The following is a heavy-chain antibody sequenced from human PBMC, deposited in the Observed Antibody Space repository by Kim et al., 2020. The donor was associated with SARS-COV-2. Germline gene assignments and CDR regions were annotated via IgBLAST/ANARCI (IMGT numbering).Heavy chain of an antibody. Sequence: GGSLRLSCAASGFTFSSYSMNWVRQAPGKGLEWVSSISSSSSYIYYADSVKGRFTISRDNAKNSLYLQMNSLRAEDTAVYYCARDNTYYYGSGSYSEVYYWGQGTLVTVSS. CDR1: GFTFSSYS. V-gene: IGHV3-21*01. CDR3: ARDNTYYYGSGSYSEVYY. CDR2: ISSSSSYI. J-gene: IGHJ4*02. D-gene: IGHD3-10*01.